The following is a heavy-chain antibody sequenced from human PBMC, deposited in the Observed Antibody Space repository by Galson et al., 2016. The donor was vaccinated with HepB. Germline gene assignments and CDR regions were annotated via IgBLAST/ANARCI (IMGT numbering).Heavy chain of an antibody. D-gene: IGHD1-26*01. CDR1: GFTFSEYY. CDR3: ARETPIVGASYDY. Sequence: SLRLSCAASGFTFSEYYMSWIRQAPGKGLELVSYITNSGSAIYTADFVKGRFTISRDNAKNSLYLQMNSLRVEDTAVYYRARETPIVGASYDYWGRGTLVTVSS. J-gene: IGHJ4*02. CDR2: ITNSGSAI. V-gene: IGHV3-11*01.